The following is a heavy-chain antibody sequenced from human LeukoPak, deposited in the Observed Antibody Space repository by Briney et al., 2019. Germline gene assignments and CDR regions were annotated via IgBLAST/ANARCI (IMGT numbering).Heavy chain of an antibody. CDR2: IWYDGSNK. CDR1: GFTFSSYG. Sequence: GRSLRLSCAASGFTFSSYGMHWVRQAPGKGLEWVAVIWYDGSNKYYADSVKGRFTICRDNSKNTLYLQMNSLRAEDTAVYYCARDICSSTSCYYWRYYGMDVWGQGTTVTVSS. J-gene: IGHJ6*02. CDR3: ARDICSSTSCYYWRYYGMDV. D-gene: IGHD2-2*01. V-gene: IGHV3-33*01.